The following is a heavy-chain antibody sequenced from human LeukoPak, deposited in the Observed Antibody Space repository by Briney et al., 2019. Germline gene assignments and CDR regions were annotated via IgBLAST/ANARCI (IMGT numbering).Heavy chain of an antibody. CDR3: ARAYYDFWSGYYKISNPGYDY. CDR1: GYTFTSYY. D-gene: IGHD3-3*01. J-gene: IGHJ4*02. CDR2: INPSGGST. V-gene: IGHV1-46*01. Sequence: ASVKVSCKASGYTFTSYYMHWVRQAPGQGLEWMGIINPSGGSTSYAQKFQGRVTMTRDTSTSTVYMELSSLRSEDTAVYYCARAYYDFWSGYYKISNPGYDYWGQGTLVTVSS.